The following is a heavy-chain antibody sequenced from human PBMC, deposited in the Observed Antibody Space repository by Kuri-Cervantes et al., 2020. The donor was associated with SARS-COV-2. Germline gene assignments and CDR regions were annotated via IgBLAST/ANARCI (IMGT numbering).Heavy chain of an antibody. CDR1: GFTFSSYD. Sequence: GGSLRLSCAACGFTFSSYDMHWVRQATGKGLEWVSAIGTAGDTYYPGSVKGQFTISRENAKSSLYLQMNSLRAGDTAVYYCARDRIAAAGDYYYYMDVWGKGTTVTVSS. CDR3: ARDRIAAAGDYYYYMDV. D-gene: IGHD6-13*01. V-gene: IGHV3-13*03. J-gene: IGHJ6*03. CDR2: IGTAGDT.